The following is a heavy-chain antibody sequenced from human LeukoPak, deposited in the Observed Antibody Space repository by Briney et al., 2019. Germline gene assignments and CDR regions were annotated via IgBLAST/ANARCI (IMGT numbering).Heavy chain of an antibody. Sequence: GGSLRLSCAASGFTFSSYAMSWVRQAPGKGLEWVSGISGSGGSTYYADSVKGRFTISRDNSKNTLYLQMNSLRAEDTALYYCAKDPRADYVYYYYGMDVWGKGTTVTVSS. J-gene: IGHJ6*04. V-gene: IGHV3-23*01. CDR1: GFTFSSYA. CDR2: ISGSGGST. D-gene: IGHD4-17*01. CDR3: AKDPRADYVYYYYGMDV.